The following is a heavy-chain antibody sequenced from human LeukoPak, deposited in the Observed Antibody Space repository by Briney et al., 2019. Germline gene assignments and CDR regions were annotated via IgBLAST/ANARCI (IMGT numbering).Heavy chain of an antibody. Sequence: TPSDTLSLTCTVSGGSIISSSYYWGWIRQPPGKGLEWIGRIYYSGSTYYKPSLKTRLTISLGTTTNKSSLKLSSVTAADAAVYYCAPEAFHDYCDYGVFDYWGQGTLVTVSS. J-gene: IGHJ4*02. D-gene: IGHD4-17*01. CDR1: GGSIISSSYY. CDR2: IYYSGST. CDR3: APEAFHDYCDYGVFDY. V-gene: IGHV4-39*01.